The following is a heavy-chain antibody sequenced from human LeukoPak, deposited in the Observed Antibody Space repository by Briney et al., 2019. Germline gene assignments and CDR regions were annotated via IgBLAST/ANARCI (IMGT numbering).Heavy chain of an antibody. CDR1: GYTFTSYG. J-gene: IGHJ4*02. CDR3: ARASHNVVVTAIIH. V-gene: IGHV1-18*01. D-gene: IGHD2-21*02. CDR2: ISAYNGNT. Sequence: ASVKVSCKASGYTFTSYGISWVRQAPGQGLEWMGWISAYNGNTNYAQKLQGRVTMTTDTSTSTAYMELRSLRSDDTAVYYCARASHNVVVTAIIHWGQGTLVTVSS.